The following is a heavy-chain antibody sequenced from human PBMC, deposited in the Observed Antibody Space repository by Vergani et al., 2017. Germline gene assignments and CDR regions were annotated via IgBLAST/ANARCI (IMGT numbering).Heavy chain of an antibody. V-gene: IGHV3-74*01. J-gene: IGHJ6*03. CDR1: GFTFSNYW. CDR3: ARDGWELLDYFYYMDV. Sequence: VQLVESGGGLVQPGGSLRLSCTASGFTFSNYWMQWVRQAPGKGLMWVSRINSDGDSTSYADSVKGRCTISRDNAKNTLYLQMDSLRAEDTAVYYCARDGWELLDYFYYMDVWGKGTTVTVSS. CDR2: INSDGDST. D-gene: IGHD1-26*01.